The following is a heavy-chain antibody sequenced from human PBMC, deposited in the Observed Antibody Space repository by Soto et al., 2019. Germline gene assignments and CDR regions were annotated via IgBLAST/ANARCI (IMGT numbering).Heavy chain of an antibody. J-gene: IGHJ4*02. D-gene: IGHD3-10*01. CDR1: GDTFNFYS. CDR2: VNPIVSMS. Sequence: QVQLVQSGAEVKRPGSSVKVSCKASGDTFNFYSINWLRQSPGLGLEWMGRVNPIVSMSNYAQKFQGRVTMTADKSTSTAYLEISSLRSEDTAIYYCASSYGSGYRAFDYWGQGALVTVSS. CDR3: ASSYGSGYRAFDY. V-gene: IGHV1-69*02.